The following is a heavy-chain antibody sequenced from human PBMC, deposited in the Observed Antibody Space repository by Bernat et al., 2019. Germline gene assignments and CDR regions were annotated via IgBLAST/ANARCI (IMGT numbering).Heavy chain of an antibody. V-gene: IGHV3-66*01. Sequence: VQLVESGGGLVQPGGSLRLSCAASGFTVSNNYMSWVRQAPGKGLEWVSVIYSGGSTDYADSVKDRFTISRDNSKNTLYLQMNSLRAEDTAVYYCAKDLGIVVVPAAIPNAFDIWGQGTMVTVSS. CDR2: IYSGGST. CDR1: GFTVSNNY. CDR3: AKDLGIVVVPAAIPNAFDI. D-gene: IGHD2-2*01. J-gene: IGHJ3*02.